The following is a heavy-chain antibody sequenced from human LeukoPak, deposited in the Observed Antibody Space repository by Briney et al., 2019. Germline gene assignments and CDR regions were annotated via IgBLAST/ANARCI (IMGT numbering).Heavy chain of an antibody. CDR1: GYTFTSYD. Sequence: ASVKVSCKASGYTFTSYDIKWVRRARGQGLEGMGWMNPNSGNTGYAQKFQGRVTIPRNTSISTAYMELSRTKPADPAVYSDARGCEQQLLRGMFAQWDPGNLVTVSS. D-gene: IGHD6-13*01. CDR3: ARGCEQQLLRGMFAQ. J-gene: IGHJ5*02. V-gene: IGHV1-8*03. CDR2: MNPNSGNT.